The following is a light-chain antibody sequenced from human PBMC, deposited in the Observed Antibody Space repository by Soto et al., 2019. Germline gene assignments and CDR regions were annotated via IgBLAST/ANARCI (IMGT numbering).Light chain of an antibody. CDR1: QPIGTS. Sequence: DIQMTQSPSSLSAFVGDSVTVTCRASQPIGTSLHWYQQKAGKAPKVLISASTKLQSGVPSRFSGSGSGTDFTLTIINLQPEDSATYYCQQGYNTFWTFGRGTKVELK. CDR2: AST. V-gene: IGKV1-39*01. J-gene: IGKJ1*01. CDR3: QQGYNTFWT.